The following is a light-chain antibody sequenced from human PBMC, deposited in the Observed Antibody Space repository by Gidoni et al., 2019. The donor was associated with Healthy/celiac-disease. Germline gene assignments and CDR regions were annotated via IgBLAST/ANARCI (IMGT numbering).Light chain of an antibody. CDR1: QDISNY. J-gene: IGKJ5*01. CDR3: QQYDNLPPIT. Sequence: DIQMTQSPSSLSACVGDRVPITCQASQDISNYVNWDQQKPVKAPKLLIYAASNFETGVPPRFRGSGCGTDFTFTISSLRPEDIATDDCQQYDNLPPITFGQGTRLEIK. CDR2: AAS. V-gene: IGKV1-33*01.